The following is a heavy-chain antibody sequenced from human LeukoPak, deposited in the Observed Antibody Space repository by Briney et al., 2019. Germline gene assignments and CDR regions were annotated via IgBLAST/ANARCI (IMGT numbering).Heavy chain of an antibody. D-gene: IGHD2-2*01. Sequence: GGSLRLSSAASGFTFSSYAMSWVRQAPGKGLEWVSAISGSGGSTYYADSVKGRFTISRDNSKNTLYLQMNSLRAEDTAVYYCAKRGAGSRTIRWFDPWGQGTLVTVSS. CDR1: GFTFSSYA. J-gene: IGHJ5*02. V-gene: IGHV3-23*01. CDR3: AKRGAGSRTIRWFDP. CDR2: ISGSGGST.